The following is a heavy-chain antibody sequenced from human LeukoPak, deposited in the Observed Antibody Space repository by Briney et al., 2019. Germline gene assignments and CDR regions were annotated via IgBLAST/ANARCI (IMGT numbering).Heavy chain of an antibody. CDR1: GFTFSSYS. CDR3: ARPRSSSWYDDY. Sequence: GGSLRLSCAASGFTFSSYSMNWVRQAPGKGLEWVSSISSSTSYIYYADSVKGRFTISRDNAKNSLYLQMNSLRAEDTAVYYCARPRSSSWYDDYWGQGTLVTVSS. J-gene: IGHJ4*02. CDR2: ISSSTSYI. D-gene: IGHD6-13*01. V-gene: IGHV3-21*01.